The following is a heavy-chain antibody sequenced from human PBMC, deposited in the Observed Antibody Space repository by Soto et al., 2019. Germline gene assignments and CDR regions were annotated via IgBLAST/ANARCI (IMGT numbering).Heavy chain of an antibody. D-gene: IGHD3-22*01. CDR2: IIPIFGTA. CDR1: GGTFSSYA. Sequence: GASVKVCCKASGGTFSSYAISWVRQAPGQGLEWMGGIIPIFGTANYAQKFQGRVTITADESTSTAYMELSSLRSEDTAVYYCATNLSIVLVLQRPRPSYGMDVWGQGTTVTVSS. J-gene: IGHJ6*02. CDR3: ATNLSIVLVLQRPRPSYGMDV. V-gene: IGHV1-69*13.